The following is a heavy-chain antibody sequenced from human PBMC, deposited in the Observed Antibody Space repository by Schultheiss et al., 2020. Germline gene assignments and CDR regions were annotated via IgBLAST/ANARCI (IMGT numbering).Heavy chain of an antibody. CDR3: AKDRSLYYGSGSARNYYYYGMDV. Sequence: GGSLRLSCAASGFTFSSYGMHWVRQAPGKGLEWVAVISYDGSNKYYADSVKGRFTISRDNSKNTLYLQMNSLRAEDTAVYYCAKDRSLYYGSGSARNYYYYGMDVWGQGTTATVSS. V-gene: IGHV3-30*18. J-gene: IGHJ6*02. D-gene: IGHD3-10*01. CDR1: GFTFSSYG. CDR2: ISYDGSNK.